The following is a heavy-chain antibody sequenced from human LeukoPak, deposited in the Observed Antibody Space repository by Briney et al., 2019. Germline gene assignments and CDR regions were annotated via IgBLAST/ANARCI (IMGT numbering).Heavy chain of an antibody. Sequence: SETLSLTCTISGGSLSTYFWNWVRQSPEKGLEWIASISYSGTSFYNPSLFGRVTISVDPSKNQISLEVKSVTAADTAVYYCARSLGYCTNGVCKYYFDYWGQGTLVTVSS. V-gene: IGHV4-59*12. D-gene: IGHD2-8*01. CDR3: ARSLGYCTNGVCKYYFDY. CDR2: ISYSGTS. CDR1: GGSLSTYF. J-gene: IGHJ4*02.